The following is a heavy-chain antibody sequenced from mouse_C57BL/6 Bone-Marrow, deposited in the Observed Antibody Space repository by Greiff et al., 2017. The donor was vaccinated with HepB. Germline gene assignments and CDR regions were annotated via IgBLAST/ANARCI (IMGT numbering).Heavy chain of an antibody. CDR2: IYPRSGNT. J-gene: IGHJ4*01. D-gene: IGHD1-1*01. CDR1: GYTFTSYG. CDR3: ATLTTVVAYYAMDY. Sequence: VHLVESGAELARPGASVKLSCKASGYTFTSYGISWVKQRTGQGLEWIGEIYPRSGNTYYNEKFKGKATLTADKSSSTAYMELRSLTSEDSAVYFCATLTTVVAYYAMDYWGQGTSVTVSS. V-gene: IGHV1-81*01.